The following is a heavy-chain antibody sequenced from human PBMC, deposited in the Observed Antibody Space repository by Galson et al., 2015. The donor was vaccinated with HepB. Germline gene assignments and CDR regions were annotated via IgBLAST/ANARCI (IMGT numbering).Heavy chain of an antibody. Sequence: SVKVSCKASGDTFSTYTITWVRQAPGQGPEWMGGIVPKFGTPNYAQTFRGRVTISPDKSTNTAYMYLSSLRSEDTAIYYCARGVLKGAACSAFDPWGQGTLVTVSS. V-gene: IGHV1-69*06. CDR2: IVPKFGTP. J-gene: IGHJ5*02. CDR1: GDTFSTYT. CDR3: ARGVLKGAACSAFDP. D-gene: IGHD6-25*01.